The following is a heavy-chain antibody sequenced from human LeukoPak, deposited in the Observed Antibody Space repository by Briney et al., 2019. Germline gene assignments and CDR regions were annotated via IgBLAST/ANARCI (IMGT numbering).Heavy chain of an antibody. D-gene: IGHD4-23*01. Sequence: ASVKVSCKASGYTSTGYYMHWVRQAPGQGLEWMGWINPNSGGTNYAQKFQGRVTMTRDTSISTAYMELSRLRSDDTAVYYCARDLVGYGGNYPFDYWGQGTLVTVSS. CDR3: ARDLVGYGGNYPFDY. V-gene: IGHV1-2*02. CDR2: INPNSGGT. J-gene: IGHJ4*02. CDR1: GYTSTGYY.